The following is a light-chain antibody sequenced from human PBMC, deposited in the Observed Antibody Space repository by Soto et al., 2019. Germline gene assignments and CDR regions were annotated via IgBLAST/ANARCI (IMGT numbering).Light chain of an antibody. V-gene: IGKV3-20*01. J-gene: IGKJ2*01. Sequence: EIVLTQSPGTLSLSPGERATLACRASQSVSSIYLAWYQQKPGQAPRLLIYVASSRATGIPDRFSGSGSGTDFTRTISRVEPADFAVYYCQQYGSSPRVYTFGQGTKQEIK. CDR1: QSVSSIY. CDR3: QQYGSSPRVYT. CDR2: VAS.